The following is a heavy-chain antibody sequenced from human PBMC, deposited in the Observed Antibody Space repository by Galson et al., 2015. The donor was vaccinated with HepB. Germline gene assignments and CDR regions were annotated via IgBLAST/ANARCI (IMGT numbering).Heavy chain of an antibody. CDR1: GFTFSRHG. CDR2: IWHDGSNQ. J-gene: IGHJ4*02. CDR3: VRESLMAMVTFDL. D-gene: IGHD5-18*01. V-gene: IGHV3-33*01. Sequence: SLRLSCAASGFTFSRHGIHWVRQAPGKGLECVAMIWHDGSNQLYADPVKGRFTISRDNSKNKLYLQMNSLRAEDTAIYYCVRESLMAMVTFDLWGQGTLVTVSS.